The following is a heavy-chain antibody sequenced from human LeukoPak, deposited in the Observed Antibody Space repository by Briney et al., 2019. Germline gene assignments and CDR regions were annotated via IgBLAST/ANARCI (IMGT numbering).Heavy chain of an antibody. CDR3: SGGGGEGAYYGMDV. CDR2: ISAYNGNT. Sequence: ASVKVSCKASGYTFSNYGMAWVRQAPGQGLEWMGWISAYNGNTNYAQKLQGRVTMTTDTSTSTAHKELRSLRSDDTAVYYCSGGGGEGAYYGMDVWGQGTTVTVSS. J-gene: IGHJ6*02. D-gene: IGHD3-16*01. CDR1: GYTFSNYG. V-gene: IGHV1-18*01.